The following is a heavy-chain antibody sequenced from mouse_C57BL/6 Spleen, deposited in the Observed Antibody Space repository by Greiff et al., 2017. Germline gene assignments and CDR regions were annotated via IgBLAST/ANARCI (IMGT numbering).Heavy chain of an antibody. Sequence: QVTLKESGPGILQSSQTLSLTCSFSGFSLSTSGMGVSWIRQPSGKGLEWLAHIYWDDDKRYNPSLKSRLTISKDTSRNQVFLKITSVDTADTATYYCARSPITTVVDYYFDYWGQGTTLTVSS. CDR3: ARSPITTVVDYYFDY. J-gene: IGHJ2*01. CDR2: IYWDDDK. V-gene: IGHV8-12*01. D-gene: IGHD1-1*01. CDR1: GFSLSTSGMG.